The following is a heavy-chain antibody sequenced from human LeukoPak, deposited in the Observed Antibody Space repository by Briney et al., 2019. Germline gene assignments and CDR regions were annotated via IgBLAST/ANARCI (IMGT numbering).Heavy chain of an antibody. CDR3: ARDRDVVVGAGRIFDN. V-gene: IGHV4-59*01. Sequence: PSETLSLTCTVSGGSISTSYWSWIRLPPGTGLEWVGYSYYSGHTNYNSSLKSRITISVDADKNHFSLKLSSVTAADTAAYYCARDRDVVVGAGRIFDNWGQGTLVTVSS. CDR2: SYYSGHT. D-gene: IGHD2-15*01. CDR1: GGSISTSY. J-gene: IGHJ4*02.